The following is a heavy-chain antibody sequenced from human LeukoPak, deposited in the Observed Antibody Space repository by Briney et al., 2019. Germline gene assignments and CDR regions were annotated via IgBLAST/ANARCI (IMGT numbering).Heavy chain of an antibody. D-gene: IGHD2-8*01. V-gene: IGHV4-34*01. CDR1: GGSFSGYY. CDR2: INHSGST. CDR3: ASGRRLYYSRRMDV. J-gene: IGHJ6*02. Sequence: SETLSLTCAVYGGSFSGYYWSWIRQPPGKGLEWIGEINHSGSTNYNPSLKSRVTISVDTSKNQFSLKLSSVTAADTAVYYCASGRRLYYSRRMDVWGQGTTVTDSS.